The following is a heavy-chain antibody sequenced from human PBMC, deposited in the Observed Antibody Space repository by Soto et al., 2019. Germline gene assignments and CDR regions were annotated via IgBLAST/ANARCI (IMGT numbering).Heavy chain of an antibody. J-gene: IGHJ4*02. D-gene: IGHD6-13*01. V-gene: IGHV3-30-3*01. CDR3: AGDFGGQQLEQGLDY. CDR2: ISYDGSNK. Sequence: QVQLVESGGGVVQPGRSLRLSCAASGFTFSSYAMHWVRQAPGKGLEWVAVISYDGSNKYYADSVKGRFTISRDNSKNTLYLHMNSLRGEDTAVYYCAGDFGGQQLEQGLDYWGQGTLVTVSS. CDR1: GFTFSSYA.